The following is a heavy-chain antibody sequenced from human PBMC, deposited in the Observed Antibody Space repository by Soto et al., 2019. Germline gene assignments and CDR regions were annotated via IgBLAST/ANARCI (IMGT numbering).Heavy chain of an antibody. D-gene: IGHD3-22*01. V-gene: IGHV3-48*03. CDR2: IGKSGYPI. J-gene: IGHJ4*02. CDR1: GFIFSDYE. Sequence: GSLRLSCAASGFIFSDYEMNWVRQAPGKGLEWVSFIGKSGYPIYYTDSVKGRFTMSRDNAKNSLYLQMNSLRAEDTALYYCARVAVYYGSSGYLPVVDWGQGTLVTVSS. CDR3: ARVAVYYGSSGYLPVVD.